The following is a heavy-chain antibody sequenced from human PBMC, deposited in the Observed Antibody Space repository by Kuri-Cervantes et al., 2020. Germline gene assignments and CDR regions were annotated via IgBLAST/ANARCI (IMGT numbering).Heavy chain of an antibody. V-gene: IGHV6-1*01. J-gene: IGHJ3*02. D-gene: IGHD3-22*01. CDR2: TYYRSKWYN. CDR3: AREYYYDSSGYYSAFDI. Sequence: SQTLSLTCAISGDSVSSNTAAWNWIRQSPSRGLEWLGRTYYRSKWYNDYALSVESRITIIPDTSKNQFSLRLNSVTAADTAVYYCAREYYYDSSGYYSAFDIWGQGTMVTVSS. CDR1: GDSVSSNTAA.